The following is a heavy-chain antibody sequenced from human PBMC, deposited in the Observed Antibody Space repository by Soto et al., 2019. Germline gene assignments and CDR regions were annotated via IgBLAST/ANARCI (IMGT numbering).Heavy chain of an antibody. V-gene: IGHV4-39*01. CDR1: GAPISSSSYY. D-gene: IGHD6-13*01. Sequence: SETLSLTCTVSGAPISSSSYYWGWIRQPPGKGLEWIGSMYYSGNTYYNPSLKSRVTISVDTSKNQLSLKLSSVTAADTAVYYCARLRAAAGTVLDYWGQGTLVTVSS. CDR3: ARLRAAAGTVLDY. J-gene: IGHJ4*02. CDR2: MYYSGNT.